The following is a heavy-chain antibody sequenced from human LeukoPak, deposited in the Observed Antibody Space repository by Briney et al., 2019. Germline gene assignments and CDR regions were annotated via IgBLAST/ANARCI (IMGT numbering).Heavy chain of an antibody. Sequence: GGSLRLSCAASGFTFDDYGMSWVRQAPGKGLEWVSSINWNGGRITYADSVKGRFTISRDNAKNSLYLQMNSLRAEDTALYYCAKDEGPAAPTDYWGQGTLLIVSS. CDR3: AKDEGPAAPTDY. J-gene: IGHJ4*02. D-gene: IGHD2-2*01. CDR2: INWNGGRI. CDR1: GFTFDDYG. V-gene: IGHV3-20*04.